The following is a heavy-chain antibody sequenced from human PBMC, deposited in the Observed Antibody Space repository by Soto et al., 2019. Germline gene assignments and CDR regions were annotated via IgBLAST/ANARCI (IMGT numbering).Heavy chain of an antibody. J-gene: IGHJ4*02. V-gene: IGHV4-34*01. CDR1: GGSFSGYY. D-gene: IGHD6-19*01. CDR2: INHSGST. CDR3: ARGGEQWLVH. Sequence: SETLSLTCAVYGGSFSGYYWSWIRQPPGKGPEWIGEINHSGSTNYNPSLKSRVTISVDTSKNQFSLKLSSVTAADTAVYYCARGGEQWLVHWGQGTLVTVSS.